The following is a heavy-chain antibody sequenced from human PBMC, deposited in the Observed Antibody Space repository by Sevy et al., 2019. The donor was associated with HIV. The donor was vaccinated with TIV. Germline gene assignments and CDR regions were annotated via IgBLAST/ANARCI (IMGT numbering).Heavy chain of an antibody. CDR1: GYSFSTYW. CDR3: ARRGIQLRGSDYFYYGLDV. V-gene: IGHV5-51*01. CDR2: IFPGDSDT. D-gene: IGHD1-1*01. Sequence: GESLKISCKGSGYSFSTYWIAWVRQMPGKGLELMGLIFPGDSDTRYSPSIQGQVTISADKSIRTSYLQWNSLKASDTATYYCARRGIQLRGSDYFYYGLDVWGQGTTVTVSS. J-gene: IGHJ6*02.